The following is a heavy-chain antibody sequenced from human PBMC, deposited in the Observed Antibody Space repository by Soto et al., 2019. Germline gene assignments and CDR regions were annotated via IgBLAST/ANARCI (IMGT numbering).Heavy chain of an antibody. CDR2: ISGSGGST. CDR3: AKDRVGIAARHYYYYGMDV. V-gene: IGHV3-23*01. D-gene: IGHD6-6*01. CDR1: GFTFSSYA. J-gene: IGHJ6*02. Sequence: EVQLLESGGGLVQPGGSLRLSCAASGFTFSSYAMSWFRQAPGKGLEWVSAISGSGGSTYYADSVKGRFTISRDNSKNTLYLQMNSLRAEDTAVYYCAKDRVGIAARHYYYYGMDVWGQGTTVTVSS.